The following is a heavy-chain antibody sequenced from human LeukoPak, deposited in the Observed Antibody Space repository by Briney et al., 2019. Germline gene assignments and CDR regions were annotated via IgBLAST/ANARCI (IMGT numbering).Heavy chain of an antibody. D-gene: IGHD6-19*01. CDR3: ARTERLIAVAGFDY. V-gene: IGHV4-39*01. CDR2: IYYSGST. Sequence: PSETLSLTCTVSGGSISSSSYYWGWIRQPPGKGLEWIGSIYYSGSTYYNPSLKSRVTTSVDTSKNQFSLKLSSVTAADTAVYYCARTERLIAVAGFDYWGQGTLVTVSS. CDR1: GGSISSSSYY. J-gene: IGHJ4*02.